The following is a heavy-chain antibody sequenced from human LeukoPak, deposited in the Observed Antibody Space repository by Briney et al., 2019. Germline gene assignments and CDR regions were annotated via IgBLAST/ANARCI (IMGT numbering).Heavy chain of an antibody. Sequence: GGSLRLSCAASGFTFSDYYMSWIRQAPGKGLEWGSYISSSGSTIYYADSVKGRFTISRDNAKNSLYLQMNSLRAEDTAVYYCARRLRYSSGWYFDYWGQGTLVTVSS. J-gene: IGHJ4*02. CDR1: GFTFSDYY. D-gene: IGHD6-19*01. V-gene: IGHV3-11*01. CDR2: ISSSGSTI. CDR3: ARRLRYSSGWYFDY.